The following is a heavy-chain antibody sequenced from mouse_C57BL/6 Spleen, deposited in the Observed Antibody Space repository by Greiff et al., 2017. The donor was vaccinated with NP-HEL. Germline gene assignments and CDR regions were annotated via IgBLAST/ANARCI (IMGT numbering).Heavy chain of an antibody. CDR1: GFTFSNYW. V-gene: IGHV6-3*01. CDR2: IRLKSDNYAT. CDR3: TYGNYVGAMDY. J-gene: IGHJ4*01. Sequence: EVKLVESGGGLVQPGGSMKLSCVASGFTFSNYWMNWVRQSPEKGLEWVAQIRLKSDNYATHYAESVKGRFTISRDDSKSSVYLQMNNLRAEDTGIYYCTYGNYVGAMDYWGQGTSVTVSS. D-gene: IGHD2-1*01.